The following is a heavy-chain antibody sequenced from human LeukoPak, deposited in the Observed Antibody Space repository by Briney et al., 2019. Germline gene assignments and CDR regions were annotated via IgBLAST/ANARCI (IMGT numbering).Heavy chain of an antibody. D-gene: IGHD3-22*01. V-gene: IGHV1-46*01. CDR3: ARDLSHDSSGTHAFDI. Sequence: ASVKVSCKASGYTFTGYYMHWVRQAPGQGLEWMGWINPNSGSTSYAQKFQGRVTMTRDMSTSTVYMELSSLRSEDTAVYYCARDLSHDSSGTHAFDIWGQGTMVTVSS. J-gene: IGHJ3*02. CDR2: INPNSGST. CDR1: GYTFTGYY.